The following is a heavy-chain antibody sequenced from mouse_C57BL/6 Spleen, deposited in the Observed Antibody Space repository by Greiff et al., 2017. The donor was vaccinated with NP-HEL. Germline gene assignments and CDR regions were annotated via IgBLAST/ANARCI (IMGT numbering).Heavy chain of an antibody. CDR2: IWSGGST. CDR3: ARNFDYDVGAMDY. CDR1: GFSLTSYG. D-gene: IGHD2-4*01. J-gene: IGHJ4*01. V-gene: IGHV2-2*01. Sequence: VKVVESGPGLVQPSQSLSITCTASGFSLTSYGVPWVRQSPGKGLGWLGVIWSGGSTDYNAAFISRLSISKDNSKSKVFFKMNSLQADDTAIYYCARNFDYDVGAMDYWGQGTSVTVSS.